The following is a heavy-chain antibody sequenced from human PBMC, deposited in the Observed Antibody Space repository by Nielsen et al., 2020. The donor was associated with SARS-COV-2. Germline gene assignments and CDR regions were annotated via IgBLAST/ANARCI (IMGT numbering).Heavy chain of an antibody. CDR2: IYHSGST. CDR3: ARHSPGGAFDI. D-gene: IGHD3-16*01. V-gene: IGHV4-30-2*01. Sequence: SETLSLTCAVSGGSISSGGYSWSWIRQPPGKGLEWIGYIYHSGSTYYNPSLKSRVTISVDRSKDQFSLKLSSVTAADTAVYYCARHSPGGAFDIWGQGTMVTVSS. CDR1: GGSISSGGYS. J-gene: IGHJ3*02.